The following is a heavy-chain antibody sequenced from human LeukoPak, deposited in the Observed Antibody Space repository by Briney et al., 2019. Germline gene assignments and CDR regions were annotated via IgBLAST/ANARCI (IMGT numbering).Heavy chain of an antibody. CDR1: ALAFSSNW. CDR2: IKEDGSET. V-gene: IGHV3-7*04. D-gene: IGHD1-26*01. CDR3: ARDLHPRYYLPDY. Sequence: PGGSLRLSCVASALAFSSNWMSWVRQAPGKGLEWVASIKEDGSETYYVDSVKGRFTISRDNAKNSLYLQMSSLRAEDTAVYYCARDLHPRYYLPDYWGQGTLVTVSS. J-gene: IGHJ4*02.